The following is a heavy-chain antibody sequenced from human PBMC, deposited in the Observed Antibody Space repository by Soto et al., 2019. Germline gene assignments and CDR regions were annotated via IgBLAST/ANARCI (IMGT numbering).Heavy chain of an antibody. D-gene: IGHD6-13*01. Sequence: SETLSLTCTVSGGSISSGGYYWSWIRQHPGKGLEWIGYIYYSGSTYYNPSLKSRVTISVDTSKNQFSLKLSSVTAADTAVYYCAREVGQQLVREYYYYGMDVWGQGTTVTVYS. CDR1: GGSISSGGYY. V-gene: IGHV4-31*03. J-gene: IGHJ6*02. CDR3: AREVGQQLVREYYYYGMDV. CDR2: IYYSGST.